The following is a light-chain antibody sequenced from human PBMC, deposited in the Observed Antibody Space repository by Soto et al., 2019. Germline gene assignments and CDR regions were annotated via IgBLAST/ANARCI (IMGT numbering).Light chain of an antibody. Sequence: QAVVTQPPSVSGAPGQRVTISCTGSSSNIGAGYDVHWYQQLPGTAPKLLIYGNSNRPSGVPDRFSGSKSGTSASLAITGLQAEDEADYYCQSYDSSLSLFGTGTKLTVL. CDR1: SSNIGAGYD. V-gene: IGLV1-40*01. J-gene: IGLJ1*01. CDR2: GNS. CDR3: QSYDSSLSL.